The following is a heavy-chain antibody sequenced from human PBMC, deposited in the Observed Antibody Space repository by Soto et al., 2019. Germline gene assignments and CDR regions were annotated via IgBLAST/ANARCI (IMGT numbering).Heavy chain of an antibody. V-gene: IGHV3-33*01. CDR2: IWYDGSNK. Sequence: GGSLRLSCAASGFTFSSYGMHWVRQAPGKGLEWVAVIWYDGSNKYYADSVKGRFTISRDNSKNTLYLQMNSLRAEDTAVYYCARGPRAGIVVVVATAENAFDIWGQGTMVTVS. CDR1: GFTFSSYG. D-gene: IGHD2-15*01. CDR3: ARGPRAGIVVVVATAENAFDI. J-gene: IGHJ3*02.